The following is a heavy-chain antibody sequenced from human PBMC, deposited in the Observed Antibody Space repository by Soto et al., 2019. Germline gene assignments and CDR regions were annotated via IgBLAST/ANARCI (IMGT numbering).Heavy chain of an antibody. CDR2: ISGYNGNT. CDR3: SRFIMVGGWFDPNYYHCMDV. CDR1: GYTFSNYG. Sequence: QVQLVQSGAEVKKPGASVTVSCKTSGYTFSNYGINWVRQAPGQGLEWMGWISGYNGNTNYAQTVQGRVTMTTATSTGTVYMELRSLKSDATAIYYCSRFIMVGGWFDPNYYHCMDVWGQGTTVTVSS. V-gene: IGHV1-18*01. D-gene: IGHD6-19*01. J-gene: IGHJ6*02.